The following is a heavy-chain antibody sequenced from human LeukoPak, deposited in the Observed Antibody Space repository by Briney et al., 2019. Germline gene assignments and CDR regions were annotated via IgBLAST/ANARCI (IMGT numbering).Heavy chain of an antibody. D-gene: IGHD6-13*01. CDR1: GFTFSRYG. Sequence: SGGSLRLSCAASGFTFSRYGMSWVRQAPGKGLEWVSAISGSGGSTYYADSVKGRFTISRDNSKNTLYLQMNSLRAEDTAVYLCAKTGGIAASHWGQGTLVTVSS. J-gene: IGHJ4*02. CDR2: ISGSGGST. V-gene: IGHV3-23*01. CDR3: AKTGGIAASH.